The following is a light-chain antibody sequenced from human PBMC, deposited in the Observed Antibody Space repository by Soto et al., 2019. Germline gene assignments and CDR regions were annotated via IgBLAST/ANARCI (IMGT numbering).Light chain of an antibody. CDR3: CSYAGSYTVV. J-gene: IGLJ2*01. V-gene: IGLV2-11*01. CDR1: SSDVGGYNY. Sequence: QSALTQPRSVSGSPGQSFTISCTGTSSDVGGYNYVSWYQQHPGKAPKLMIYDVSKRPSGVPDRFSGSKSGNTASLTISGLQAEDEADYYCCSYAGSYTVVFGGGTKVTVL. CDR2: DVS.